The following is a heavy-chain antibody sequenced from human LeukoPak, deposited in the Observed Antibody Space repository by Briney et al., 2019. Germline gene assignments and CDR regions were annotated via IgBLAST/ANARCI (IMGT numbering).Heavy chain of an antibody. J-gene: IGHJ4*02. D-gene: IGHD3-22*01. Sequence: GGSLRLSCAASGFTFSSYAMSWVRQAPGKGLEWVSAISGSGGSTYYADSVKGRFTISRDNSKNTLYLQMNSLRAEDMAVYHCAKGSYYYDSSGYNYWGQGTLVTVSS. CDR3: AKGSYYYDSSGYNY. CDR2: ISGSGGST. V-gene: IGHV3-23*01. CDR1: GFTFSSYA.